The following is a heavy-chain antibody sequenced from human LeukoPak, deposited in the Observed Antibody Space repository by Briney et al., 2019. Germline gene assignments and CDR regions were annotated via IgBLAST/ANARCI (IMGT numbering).Heavy chain of an antibody. V-gene: IGHV1-69*05. CDR1: GGTLSSYA. Sequence: SVKVSCKAFGGTLSSYAISWVRQAPGQGLEWMGRIIPIFGTANYAQKFQGRVTITTDESTSTAYMELSSLRSEDTAVYYCARNGVEGYYYYYMDVWGKGTTVTVSS. J-gene: IGHJ6*03. CDR2: IIPIFGTA. D-gene: IGHD5-24*01. CDR3: ARNGVEGYYYYYMDV.